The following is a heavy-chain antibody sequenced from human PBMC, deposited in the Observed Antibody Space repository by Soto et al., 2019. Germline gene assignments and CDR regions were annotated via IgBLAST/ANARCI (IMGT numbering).Heavy chain of an antibody. CDR3: ASVVVVAATYYMDV. D-gene: IGHD2-15*01. J-gene: IGHJ6*03. Sequence: LETLSLTCPVSGGSISSYYWSWIRQPPGKGLEWIGYIYYSGSTNYNPSLKSRVTISVDTSKNQFSLKLSSVTAADTAVYYCASVVVVAATYYMDVWGKGTTVTVSS. CDR2: IYYSGST. V-gene: IGHV4-59*01. CDR1: GGSISSYY.